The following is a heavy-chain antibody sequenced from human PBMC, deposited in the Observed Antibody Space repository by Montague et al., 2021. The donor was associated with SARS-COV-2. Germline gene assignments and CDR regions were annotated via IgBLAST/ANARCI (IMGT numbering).Heavy chain of an antibody. CDR3: ARVKGNYYGSGSYYYYYYYGRDV. CDR2: IYYSGST. D-gene: IGHD3-10*01. CDR1: GGSISSYY. J-gene: IGHJ6*02. V-gene: IGHV4-59*01. Sequence: SETLSLTCTVSGGSISSYYWSWIRQPPGKGLEWVGYIYYSGSTNYNPSLKSRVTISVDTSKNQFSLKLSSVTAADTAVYYCARVKGNYYGSGSYYYYYYYGRDVWGQGTTGTVSS.